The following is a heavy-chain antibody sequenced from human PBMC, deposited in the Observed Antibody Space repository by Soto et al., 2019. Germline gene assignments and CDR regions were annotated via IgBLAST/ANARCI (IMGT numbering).Heavy chain of an antibody. CDR2: ISGTGSRT. Sequence: EVQVLESGGGLVQPGGSLRLSCAASGFSFGDYAMSWVRQAPGKGLEWVSGISGTGSRTSYADSVRGRFTISRDNVNNTLSLQMDSLRAEDTAVYYCARGGRYTYGYGDYSYGMDVWAKGPRSPSP. V-gene: IGHV3-23*01. CDR1: GFSFGDYA. D-gene: IGHD5-18*01. J-gene: IGHJ6*02. CDR3: ARGGRYTYGYGDYSYGMDV.